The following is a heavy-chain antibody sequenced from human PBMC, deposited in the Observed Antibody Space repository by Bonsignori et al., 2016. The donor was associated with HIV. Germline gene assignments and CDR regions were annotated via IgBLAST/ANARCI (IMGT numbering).Heavy chain of an antibody. J-gene: IGHJ5*02. CDR1: GGSISSYY. CDR2: IYYSGST. D-gene: IGHD1-20*01. CDR3: AGAIITGTTGWFDP. V-gene: IGHV4-59*01. Sequence: SETLSLTCTVSGGSISSYYWSWIRQPPGKGLEWIGYIYYSGSTNYNPSLKSRVTISVDTSKNQFSLKLSSVTAADTAVYYCAGAIITGTTGWFDPWGQGTLVTVSS.